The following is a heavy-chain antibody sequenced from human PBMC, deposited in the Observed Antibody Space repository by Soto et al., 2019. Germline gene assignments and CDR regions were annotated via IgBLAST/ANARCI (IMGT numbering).Heavy chain of an antibody. CDR2: IYYSGST. CDR3: ARDPWAVAGEGAFDI. J-gene: IGHJ3*02. D-gene: IGHD6-19*01. CDR1: GGSISSYY. Sequence: SKTLSLTCTVSGGSISSYYWSWIRQPPGKGLEWIGYIYYSGSTNYNPSLKSRVTISVDTSKNQFSLKLSSVTAADTAVYYCARDPWAVAGEGAFDIWGQGTMVTVSS. V-gene: IGHV4-59*01.